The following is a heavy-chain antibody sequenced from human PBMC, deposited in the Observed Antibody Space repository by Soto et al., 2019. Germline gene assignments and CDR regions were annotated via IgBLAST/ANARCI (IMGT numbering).Heavy chain of an antibody. Sequence: EVQLVESGGGLVQPGGSLRLSCAASGFTVSSNYMSWVRQAPGKGLEWVSVIYSGGSTYYADSVKGRFTISRDNSMNTLYLQMNSLRAEDTAVYYCARDRTYYYDSSGYRSYWYFDLWGRGTLVTVSS. CDR3: ARDRTYYYDSSGYRSYWYFDL. V-gene: IGHV3-66*01. CDR2: IYSGGST. CDR1: GFTVSSNY. D-gene: IGHD3-22*01. J-gene: IGHJ2*01.